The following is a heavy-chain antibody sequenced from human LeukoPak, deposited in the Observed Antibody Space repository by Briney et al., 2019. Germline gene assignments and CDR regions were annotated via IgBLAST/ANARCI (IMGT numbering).Heavy chain of an antibody. J-gene: IGHJ4*02. Sequence: SETLSLTCTVSGGSISRGSYHWNWIRQPAGKGLEWIGRFYTSGTPNYNPSLKSRVTMSVDTSKNQFSLKLSSVTAADTAVYYCARGDSSWSYFDYWGQGTLVTVSS. CDR1: GGSISRGSYH. D-gene: IGHD6-13*01. V-gene: IGHV4-61*02. CDR3: ARGDSSWSYFDY. CDR2: FYTSGTP.